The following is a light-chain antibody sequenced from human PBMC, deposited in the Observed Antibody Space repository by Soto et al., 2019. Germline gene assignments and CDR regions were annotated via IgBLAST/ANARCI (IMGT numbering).Light chain of an antibody. CDR1: SSDVGIYNY. Sequence: QSALTQPPSASGSPGQSVTISCTGTSSDVGIYNYVSWYQHHPGKAPKLMIYEVNKRPSGVPDRFSGSKSGNTASLTVSGLQAEDEADYYCSSYAGSNIAIFGGGTQLTVL. CDR2: EVN. V-gene: IGLV2-8*01. CDR3: SSYAGSNIAI. J-gene: IGLJ2*01.